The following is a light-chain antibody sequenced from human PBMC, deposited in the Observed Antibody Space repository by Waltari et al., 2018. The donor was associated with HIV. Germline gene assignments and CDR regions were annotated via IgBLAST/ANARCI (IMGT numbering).Light chain of an antibody. CDR3: CSYAGAYTFWV. J-gene: IGLJ3*02. CDR2: DVT. Sequence: QSALTQPRSVSGSPGQSVPISCTGTSSAVGGYAYVSCYQQHPVKAPRRMIYDVTKRPSGVRDRFSGSKSGNTASLTISGLQAEDEAEYYCCSYAGAYTFWVFGGGTQLTVL. V-gene: IGLV2-11*01. CDR1: SSAVGGYAY.